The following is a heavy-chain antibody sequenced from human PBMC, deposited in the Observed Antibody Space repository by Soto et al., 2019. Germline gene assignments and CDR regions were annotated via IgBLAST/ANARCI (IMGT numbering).Heavy chain of an antibody. D-gene: IGHD1-20*01. Sequence: GGSLRLSCAASGFTFSSYGMHWVRQAPGKGLEWVAVIWYDGSNKYYADSVKGRFTISRDNSKNTLYLQMNSLRAEDTAVYYCARDTVNWNDVGPLWFDPWGQGTLVTVSS. J-gene: IGHJ5*02. CDR3: ARDTVNWNDVGPLWFDP. CDR2: IWYDGSNK. V-gene: IGHV3-33*01. CDR1: GFTFSSYG.